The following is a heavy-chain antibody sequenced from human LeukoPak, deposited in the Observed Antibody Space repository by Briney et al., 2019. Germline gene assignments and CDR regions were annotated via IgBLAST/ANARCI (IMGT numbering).Heavy chain of an antibody. CDR1: GFTFSSYA. D-gene: IGHD3-22*01. CDR2: ISYDGSNK. J-gene: IGHJ4*02. CDR3: ARDGYYYDSSGYYPYYFDY. V-gene: IGHV3-30-3*01. Sequence: GGSLRLSCAASGFTFSSYATHWVRQAPGKGLEWVAVISYDGSNKYYADSVKGRFTISRDNSKNTLYLQMNSLRAEDTAVYYCARDGYYYDSSGYYPYYFDYWGQGTLVTVSS.